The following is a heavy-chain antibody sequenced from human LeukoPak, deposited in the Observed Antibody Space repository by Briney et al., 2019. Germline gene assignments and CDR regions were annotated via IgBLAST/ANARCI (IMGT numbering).Heavy chain of an antibody. CDR2: IIPIFGTA. V-gene: IGHV1-69*13. CDR1: GGTFSSYA. D-gene: IGHD2-2*01. Sequence: GASVKVSCKASGGTFSSYAISWVRQAPGQGLEWMGGIIPIFGTANCAQKFQGRVTITADESTSTAYMELSSLRSEDTAVYYCARDRAGAAAIFHYYGMDVWGKGTTVTVSS. CDR3: ARDRAGAAAIFHYYGMDV. J-gene: IGHJ6*04.